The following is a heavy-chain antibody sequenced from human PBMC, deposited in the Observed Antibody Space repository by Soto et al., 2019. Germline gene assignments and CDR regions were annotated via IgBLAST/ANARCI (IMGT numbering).Heavy chain of an antibody. CDR1: CYPFTSHR. V-gene: IGHV1-18*01. D-gene: IGHD6-19*01. J-gene: IGHJ4*02. CDR3: ARDRSGWYDF. Sequence: ASVKVSCKTSCYPFTSHRLSWVRRAPGQGLEWMGWISPHNGNAKYAQKFQDRVTMTADTAASTVYMELRSLRSDDSAVFYCARDRSGWYDFWGQGTLVTVSS. CDR2: ISPHNGNA.